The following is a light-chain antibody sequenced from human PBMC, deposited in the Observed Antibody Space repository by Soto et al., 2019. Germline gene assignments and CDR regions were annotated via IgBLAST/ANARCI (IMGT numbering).Light chain of an antibody. Sequence: EIVMTQSPATLSVSPGERATLSCRASQSLSNDLAWYQQKPGQAPRLLIYGASTRATGIPARFSGSGSGTDFTLTISRLEPEDFAVYFCYQYDSSPWTFGQGTKVDIK. CDR2: GAS. V-gene: IGKV3-15*01. J-gene: IGKJ1*01. CDR3: YQYDSSPWT. CDR1: QSLSND.